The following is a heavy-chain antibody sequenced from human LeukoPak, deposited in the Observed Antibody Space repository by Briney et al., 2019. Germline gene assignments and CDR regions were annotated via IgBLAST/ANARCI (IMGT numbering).Heavy chain of an antibody. J-gene: IGHJ4*02. CDR2: IYSDGRT. CDR3: ARAPGGTQASSGYFDY. CDR1: GFTVSSNY. D-gene: IGHD3-22*01. Sequence: PGGSLRLSCAASGFTVSSNYMSLVRQAPGKGLEWVSVIYSDGRTYYADSVKGRFTISRDNSKHPLYLQMNNLRAEEKAVYYCARAPGGTQASSGYFDYWGQGTLVTVSS. V-gene: IGHV3-53*01.